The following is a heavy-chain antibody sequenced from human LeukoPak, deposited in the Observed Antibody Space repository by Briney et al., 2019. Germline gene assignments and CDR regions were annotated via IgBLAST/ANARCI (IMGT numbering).Heavy chain of an antibody. J-gene: IGHJ5*02. D-gene: IGHD3-10*01. V-gene: IGHV4-39*01. CDR3: AGSNYDNWFDP. CDR1: GGSISSGSYY. CDR2: IYHSGNT. Sequence: SETLSLTCTVSGGSISSGSYYCGWIRQPPGKGLEWIGSIYHSGNTYYNPSLKSRVTLSVDTSKNQFSLKLSSVTAADTAVYYCAGSNYDNWFDPWGQGTLASVSS.